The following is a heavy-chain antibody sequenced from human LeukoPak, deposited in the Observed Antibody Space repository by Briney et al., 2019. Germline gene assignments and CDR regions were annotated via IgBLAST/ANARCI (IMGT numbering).Heavy chain of an antibody. Sequence: PSETLSLTCTVSGGSISSSSYYWGWIRQPPGKGLEWIGSIYYSGSTYYNPSLKSRVTISVDTSKNQFSLKLSSVTAADTAVYYCARDARLWGGDYYFDYWGQGTLVTVSS. J-gene: IGHJ4*02. D-gene: IGHD4-17*01. V-gene: IGHV4-39*07. CDR1: GGSISSSSYY. CDR2: IYYSGST. CDR3: ARDARLWGGDYYFDY.